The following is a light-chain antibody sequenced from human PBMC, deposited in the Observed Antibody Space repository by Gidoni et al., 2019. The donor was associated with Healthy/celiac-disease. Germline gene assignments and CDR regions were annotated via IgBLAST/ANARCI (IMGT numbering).Light chain of an antibody. CDR2: AAS. V-gene: IGKV1-39*01. CDR1: QSISSY. Sequence: DIQMTQSPSSLSASVGDRVTITCRASQSISSYLNGYQQKPGKAPKLLIYAASSLQSGVPSRCSGSGSGTDFTLTISSLQPEDFATYYCQQSYSTPPNTFGQGTRLEIK. CDR3: QQSYSTPPNT. J-gene: IGKJ5*01.